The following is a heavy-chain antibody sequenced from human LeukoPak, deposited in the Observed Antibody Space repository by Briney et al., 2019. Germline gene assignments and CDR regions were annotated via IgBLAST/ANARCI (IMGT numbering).Heavy chain of an antibody. CDR1: GGTFSSYA. V-gene: IGHV1-69*04. CDR3: ARSPSSGPDY. Sequence: SVNLSCNASGGTFSSYAISWVRQAPGQGLEWMGRIIPILGIANYAQKFQGRVTITADKSTSTAYMELSSLRSEDTAVYYCARSPSSGPDYWGQGTLVTVSS. D-gene: IGHD6-19*01. CDR2: IIPILGIA. J-gene: IGHJ4*02.